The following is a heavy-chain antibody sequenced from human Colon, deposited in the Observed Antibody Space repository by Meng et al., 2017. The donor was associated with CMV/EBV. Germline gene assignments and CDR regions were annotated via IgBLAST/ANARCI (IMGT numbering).Heavy chain of an antibody. J-gene: IGHJ4*02. CDR1: GYTCSDYY. Sequence: QVQVTKLGAAVKAPCPSVKVSCNTSGYTCSDYYMHWLRRARGQGLEWMGWIRSDGSATNYAQKFRSRVTMTRDAFVSTAYMEPSGLTSDDTGVYFCVWSSGWSLFDYWGPGALVTVSS. CDR3: VWSSGWSLFDY. D-gene: IGHD6-19*01. V-gene: IGHV1-2*02. CDR2: IRSDGSAT.